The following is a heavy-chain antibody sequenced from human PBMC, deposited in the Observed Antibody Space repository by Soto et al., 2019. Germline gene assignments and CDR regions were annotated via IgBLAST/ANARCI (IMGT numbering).Heavy chain of an antibody. V-gene: IGHV4-34*01. D-gene: IGHD3-22*01. J-gene: IGHJ6*02. CDR1: GGSFSGYY. CDR3: ARGRRITMIVVVIFMDV. CDR2: INHSGST. Sequence: SETLSLTCAVYGGSFSGYYWSWIRQPPGKGLEWIGEINHSGSTNYNPSLKSRVTISVDTSKNQFSLKLSSVTAADTAVYYCARGRRITMIVVVIFMDVWGQGTTVTVSS.